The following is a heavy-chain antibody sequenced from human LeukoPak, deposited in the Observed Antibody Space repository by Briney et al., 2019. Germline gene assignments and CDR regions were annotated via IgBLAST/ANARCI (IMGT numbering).Heavy chain of an antibody. CDR3: AKAPPISSSAGSCRHY. D-gene: IGHD2-15*01. Sequence: GGSLRLSCAASGFTFSTFAMSWVRQAPGKGLEWVSAISGSGGSTYYADSVKGRFTISRDNSKNTLYLQMNSLRAEDTAVYYCAKAPPISSSAGSCRHYWGQGTLVTVSS. V-gene: IGHV3-23*01. CDR1: GFTFSTFA. CDR2: ISGSGGST. J-gene: IGHJ4*02.